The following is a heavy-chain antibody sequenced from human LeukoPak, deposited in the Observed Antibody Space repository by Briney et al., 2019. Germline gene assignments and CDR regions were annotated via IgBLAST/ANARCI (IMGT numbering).Heavy chain of an antibody. V-gene: IGHV3-23*01. D-gene: IGHD1-1*01. CDR2: ISGSGSYT. CDR1: GFTVSDYS. CDR3: AKDTPTTGYHLDS. J-gene: IGHJ4*02. Sequence: GGSLRLSCAASGFTVSDYSMAWVRQAPGKGLEWVSAISGSGSYTDYADSVKGRFTISRDNSENTLYLQINSLRVEDTAVCYCAKDTPTTGYHLDSWGQGTLVTVSS.